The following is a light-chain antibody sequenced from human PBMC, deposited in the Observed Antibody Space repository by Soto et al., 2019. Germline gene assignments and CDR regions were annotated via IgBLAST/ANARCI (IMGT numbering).Light chain of an antibody. J-gene: IGLJ2*01. Sequence: QSVLTQPPSVSGAPGQRVTISCTGSSSNIGAGYDVHWYQQLPGTAPKLLIYGNSNRPSGVPDRFSGSKSSTSASLAITKLQAEDEADYYCQSYDSSLSVVFGGGTKLTVL. V-gene: IGLV1-40*01. CDR3: QSYDSSLSVV. CDR1: SSNIGAGYD. CDR2: GNS.